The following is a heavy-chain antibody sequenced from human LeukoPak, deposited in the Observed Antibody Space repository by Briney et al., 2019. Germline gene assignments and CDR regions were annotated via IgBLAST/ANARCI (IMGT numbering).Heavy chain of an antibody. CDR2: ISYDGSNK. J-gene: IGHJ4*02. CDR3: ARDQYHAYQYYFDY. D-gene: IGHD2-2*01. V-gene: IGHV3-30*04. Sequence: GRSLRLSCAASGFTFSSYAMHWVRQAPGKGLEWVAVISYDGSNKYYADSVKGRFTISRDNSKNTLYLQMNSLRAEDTAVYYCARDQYHAYQYYFDYWGQGTLVTVSS. CDR1: GFTFSSYA.